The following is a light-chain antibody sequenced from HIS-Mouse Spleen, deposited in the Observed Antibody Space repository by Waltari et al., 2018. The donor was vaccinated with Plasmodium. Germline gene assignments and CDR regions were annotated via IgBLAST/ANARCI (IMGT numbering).Light chain of an antibody. V-gene: IGKV1-8*01. Sequence: AIRMTQSPSSLSASTGDRVTITCRASQGISSYLAWYQQKPGKAPKLLIYAASTLQSGVPSRFSGSGSGTDFTLTISCLQSEDFATYYCQQRSNWPALTFGGGTKVEIK. J-gene: IGKJ4*01. CDR3: QQRSNWPALT. CDR2: AAS. CDR1: QGISSY.